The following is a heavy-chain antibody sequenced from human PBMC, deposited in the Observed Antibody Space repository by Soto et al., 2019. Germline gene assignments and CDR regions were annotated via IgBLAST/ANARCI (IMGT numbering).Heavy chain of an antibody. J-gene: IGHJ6*02. Sequence: GGSLRLSCAASGFTFSSYWMSWVRQAPGKGLEWVANIKQDGSEKYYVDSVKGRFTISRDNAKNSLYLQMNSLRAEDTAVYYCASEGNSYARYYYGMDVWGQGTTVTVSS. CDR3: ASEGNSYARYYYGMDV. V-gene: IGHV3-7*01. CDR2: IKQDGSEK. D-gene: IGHD5-18*01. CDR1: GFTFSSYW.